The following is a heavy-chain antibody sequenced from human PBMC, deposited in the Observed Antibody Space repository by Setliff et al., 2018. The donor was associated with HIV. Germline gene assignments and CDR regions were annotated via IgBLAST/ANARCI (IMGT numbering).Heavy chain of an antibody. CDR1: GFTFSTYW. D-gene: IGHD3-22*01. CDR2: IKTDGSST. V-gene: IGHV3-74*01. J-gene: IGHJ4*02. CDR3: ARAQDNYYDSSGYPFDS. Sequence: GGSLRLSCAASGFTFSTYWMHWVRQAPGKGLVWVSRIKTDGSSTSYADSVKGRFTISRDNAKNTLFLQMNSLRAEDTAVSYCARAQDNYYDSSGYPFDSWGQGSLFTVSS.